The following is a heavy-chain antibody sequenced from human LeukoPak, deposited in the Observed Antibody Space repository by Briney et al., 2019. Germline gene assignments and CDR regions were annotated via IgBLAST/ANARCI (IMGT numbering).Heavy chain of an antibody. V-gene: IGHV3-66*01. CDR2: IYSGGST. CDR1: GFTFSSYW. CDR3: AKKVWHGPDRDYYFDY. D-gene: IGHD3-16*01. Sequence: GGSLRLSCVASGFTFSSYWMTWVRQAPGKGLEWVSLIYSGGSTYYADSVQGRVTISRDNSKNTLYLQMNSLRAEDTAVYYCAKKVWHGPDRDYYFDYWGQGTLATLSS. J-gene: IGHJ4*02.